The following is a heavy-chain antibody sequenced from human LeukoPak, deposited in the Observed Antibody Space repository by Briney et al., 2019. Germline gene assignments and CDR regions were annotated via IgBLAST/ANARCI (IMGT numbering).Heavy chain of an antibody. CDR3: ARGRGYCSSSSCYDFDY. CDR1: GYSFTNHW. Sequence: GESLKISCTASGYSFTNHWIAWVRQMPGKGLEWMGIIYPGDSETTYSPSFQGQVTISADKSITTTYLQWSSLKASDTAMYYCARGRGYCSSSSCYDFDYWGQGTLVTVSS. D-gene: IGHD2-2*01. J-gene: IGHJ4*02. CDR2: IYPGDSET. V-gene: IGHV5-51*01.